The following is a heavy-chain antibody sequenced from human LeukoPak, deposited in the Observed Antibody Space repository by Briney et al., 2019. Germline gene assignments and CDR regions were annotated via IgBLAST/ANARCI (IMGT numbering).Heavy chain of an antibody. CDR3: ARSRRLDY. V-gene: IGHV1-69*05. J-gene: IGHJ4*02. CDR1: GGTFSSYA. CDR2: IIPIFGTA. Sequence: SVKVSCKASGGTFSSYAISWVRQAPGQGLEWMGGIIPIFGTANYAQKFQGRVTITTDESTSTAYMELSSLRSGDTAVYCCARSRRLDYWGQGTLVTVSS. D-gene: IGHD2-2*01.